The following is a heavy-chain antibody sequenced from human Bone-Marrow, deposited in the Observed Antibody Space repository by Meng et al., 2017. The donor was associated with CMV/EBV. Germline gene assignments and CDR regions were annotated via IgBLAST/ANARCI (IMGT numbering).Heavy chain of an antibody. V-gene: IGHV3-23*01. CDR3: AKGTTYYYDSSGHPDAFEI. Sequence: GESLKISCAASKFTFISYAMSWVHQAPGKGLEWVSAITASGGTTYYADSVKGRFTISRDNSKNTLYLQMNSLRAEDTAVYYCAKGTTYYYDSSGHPDAFEIWGQGTMVTVSS. CDR2: ITASGGTT. J-gene: IGHJ3*02. CDR1: KFTFISYA. D-gene: IGHD3-22*01.